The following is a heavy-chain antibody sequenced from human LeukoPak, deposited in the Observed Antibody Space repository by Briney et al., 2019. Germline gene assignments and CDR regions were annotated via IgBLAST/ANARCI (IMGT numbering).Heavy chain of an antibody. V-gene: IGHV3-23*01. J-gene: IGHJ5*02. CDR1: GFTFSNAW. D-gene: IGHD4-17*01. Sequence: GGSLRLSCAASGFTFSNAWMSWVRQAPGKGLEWVSAISGSGGSTYYADSVKGRFTISRDNSKNTLYLQMNSLRAEDTAVYYCAKDQRSTTGRLGWFDPWGQGTLVTVSS. CDR2: ISGSGGST. CDR3: AKDQRSTTGRLGWFDP.